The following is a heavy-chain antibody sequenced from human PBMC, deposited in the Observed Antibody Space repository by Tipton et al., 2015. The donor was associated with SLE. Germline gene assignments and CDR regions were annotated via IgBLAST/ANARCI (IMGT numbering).Heavy chain of an antibody. CDR1: GGSISSYY. V-gene: IGHV4-59*12. CDR3: ARGGVLGFHPSAFDI. Sequence: TLSLTCTVSGGSISSYYWSWIRQPPGKGLEWIGYIYYSGSTNYNPSLKSRVTISVDTSKNQFSLRLRSVTAADTAVYYCARGGVLGFHPSAFDIWGQGTMVTVSS. J-gene: IGHJ3*02. D-gene: IGHD3-10*01. CDR2: IYYSGST.